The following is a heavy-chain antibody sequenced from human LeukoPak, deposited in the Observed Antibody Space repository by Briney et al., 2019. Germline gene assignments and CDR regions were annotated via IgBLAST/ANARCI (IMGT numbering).Heavy chain of an antibody. CDR2: ISYDGSNK. D-gene: IGHD6-19*01. Sequence: GGSLRLSCAASGFTFSSYAMHWVRQAPGKGLEWVAVISYDGSNKYYADSVKGRFTISRDNSKNTLYLQMNSLRAEDTAVYYCARDLGISSGWYLDYWGQGTLVTVS. CDR1: GFTFSSYA. CDR3: ARDLGISSGWYLDY. V-gene: IGHV3-30-3*01. J-gene: IGHJ4*02.